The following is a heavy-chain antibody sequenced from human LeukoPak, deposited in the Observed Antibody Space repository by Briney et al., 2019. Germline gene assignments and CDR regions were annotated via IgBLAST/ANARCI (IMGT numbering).Heavy chain of an antibody. V-gene: IGHV3-53*01. Sequence: GGSLRLSCAASGFSVGSNYMTWVRQAPGKGLEWISVIYSGDNTYYADSVKGRFTISRDISKNTLCLQMNSLRAEDTATYYCARDTGSGYCSGGRCRGAFDIWGQGTTVTVSS. J-gene: IGHJ3*02. CDR3: ARDTGSGYCSGGRCRGAFDI. D-gene: IGHD2-15*01. CDR2: IYSGDNT. CDR1: GFSVGSNY.